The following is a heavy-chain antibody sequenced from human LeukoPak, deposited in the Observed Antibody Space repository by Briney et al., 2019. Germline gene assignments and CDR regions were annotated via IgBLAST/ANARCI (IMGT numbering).Heavy chain of an antibody. Sequence: GGSLRLSCAASGFTFDDYAMHWVRHAPGKGLEWVSLISGDGGSTYYADSVKGRFTISRDNSKNSLYLQMNSLRTEDTALYYCAKDSYYYGSGGYYGYYYMDVWGKGTTVTVSS. CDR2: ISGDGGST. D-gene: IGHD3-10*01. J-gene: IGHJ6*03. CDR1: GFTFDDYA. CDR3: AKDSYYYGSGGYYGYYYMDV. V-gene: IGHV3-43*02.